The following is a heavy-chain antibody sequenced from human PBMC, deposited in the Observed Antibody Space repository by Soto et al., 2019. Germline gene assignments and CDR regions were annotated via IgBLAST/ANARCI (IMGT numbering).Heavy chain of an antibody. J-gene: IGHJ4*02. V-gene: IGHV1-18*01. D-gene: IGHD1-26*01. CDR3: ARDLSIMGRMGATKNDY. CDR2: ISAYNGNT. Sequence: QVQLVQSGAEVKKPGASVKVSCKASGYTFTSYGISWVRQAPRQGLEWMGWISAYNGNTNYAQKLQGRVTMTTDTSTSTAYMELRSLRSDDTAVYYCARDLSIMGRMGATKNDYWGQGTLVTVSS. CDR1: GYTFTSYG.